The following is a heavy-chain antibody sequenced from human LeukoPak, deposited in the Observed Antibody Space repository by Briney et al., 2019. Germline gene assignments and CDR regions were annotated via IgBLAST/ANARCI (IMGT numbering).Heavy chain of an antibody. J-gene: IGHJ4*02. CDR2: IRYDGSNK. CDR3: AKGGIARWYFDY. D-gene: IGHD3-10*01. V-gene: IGHV3-30*02. CDR1: GFTFSNYA. Sequence: PGGSLRLSCAASGFTFSNYAMSWVRQAPGKGLEWVAFIRYDGSNKYYADSVKGRFTISRDNSKNTLYLQMNSLRAEDTAVYYCAKGGIARWYFDYWGQGTLVTVSS.